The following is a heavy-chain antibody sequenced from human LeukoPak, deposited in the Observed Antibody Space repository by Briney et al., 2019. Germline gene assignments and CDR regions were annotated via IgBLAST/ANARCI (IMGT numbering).Heavy chain of an antibody. Sequence: VASVKVSCKASGYTFTSYGISWVRQAPGQGLEWMGWIKLNSGNTGYAQKFQGRVTITRNTPISTAYMELSSLRSEDTAVYYCARDLGLLWFGELFPTGMDVWGKGTTVTVSS. CDR3: ARDLGLLWFGELFPTGMDV. J-gene: IGHJ6*04. V-gene: IGHV1-8*03. CDR2: IKLNSGNT. CDR1: GYTFTSYG. D-gene: IGHD3-10*01.